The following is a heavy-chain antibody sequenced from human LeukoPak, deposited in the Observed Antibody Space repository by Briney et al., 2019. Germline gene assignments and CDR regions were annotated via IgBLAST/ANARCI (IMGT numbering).Heavy chain of an antibody. Sequence: GGSLRLSCAASGFTFSSYGMHWVRQAPGKGLEWVAFIRYDGSNKYYADSVKGRFTISRDNSKNTLYLQMNSLRAEDTAVYYCAKGDTGYCSGGSCYSPAYYFDYWGQGTLVTVSS. D-gene: IGHD2-15*01. CDR2: IRYDGSNK. J-gene: IGHJ4*02. CDR3: AKGDTGYCSGGSCYSPAYYFDY. V-gene: IGHV3-30*02. CDR1: GFTFSSYG.